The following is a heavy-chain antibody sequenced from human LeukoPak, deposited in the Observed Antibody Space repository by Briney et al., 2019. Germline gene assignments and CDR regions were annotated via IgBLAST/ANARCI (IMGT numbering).Heavy chain of an antibody. J-gene: IGHJ6*03. Sequence: SETLSLTCTVSGGSISSYYWSWIRQPPGKGLEWIGYIYYSGSTNYNPSLKSRVTISVDTSKNQFSLKLSSVTAADTAVYYCARARPYSSRWTPYYYYYMDVWGKGTTVTVSS. V-gene: IGHV4-59*01. CDR1: GGSISSYY. CDR2: IYYSGST. CDR3: ARARPYSSRWTPYYYYYMDV. D-gene: IGHD6-13*01.